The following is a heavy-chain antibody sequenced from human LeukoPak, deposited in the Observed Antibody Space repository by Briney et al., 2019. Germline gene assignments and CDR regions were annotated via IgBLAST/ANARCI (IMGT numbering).Heavy chain of an antibody. CDR3: ASSLAYCGGDCYSTDVDY. Sequence: SVKVSCKASGGTFSSYAISWVRQAPGQGLEWMGGIVPIFGTANYAQKFQGRVTITADESTSTAYMELSSLRSEDTAVYYCASSLAYCGGDCYSTDVDYWGQGTLVTVSS. CDR2: IVPIFGTA. J-gene: IGHJ4*02. D-gene: IGHD2-21*02. V-gene: IGHV1-69*13. CDR1: GGTFSSYA.